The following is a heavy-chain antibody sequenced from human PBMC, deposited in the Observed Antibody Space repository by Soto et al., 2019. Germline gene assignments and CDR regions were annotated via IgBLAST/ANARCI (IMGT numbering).Heavy chain of an antibody. V-gene: IGHV3-66*01. J-gene: IGHJ4*02. Sequence: EVQLVESGGGLVQPGGSLRLSCAASGFTVSTYYMNWVRQAPGEGLEWVSVVYSGGTTYYADSVRGRFTISRDNSKSTLFRKINSLRAEDTAVYYCARGRSASSDFDYWGQGNLVTVSS. CDR3: ARGRSASSDFDY. D-gene: IGHD3-10*01. CDR1: GFTVSTYY. CDR2: VYSGGTT.